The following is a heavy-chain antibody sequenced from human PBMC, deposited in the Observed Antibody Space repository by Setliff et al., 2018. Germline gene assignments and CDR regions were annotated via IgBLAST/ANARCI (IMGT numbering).Heavy chain of an antibody. Sequence: LRLSCAASGFTFSSYWMSWVRQAPGKGLEWVANIKQDGSEKYYVDSVKGRFTISRDNAKNSLYLQMNSLRAEDMAVYYCASHGGNSLSIYYWGQGTLVTVSS. CDR2: IKQDGSEK. V-gene: IGHV3-7*01. CDR1: GFTFSSYW. CDR3: ASHGGNSLSIYY. J-gene: IGHJ4*02. D-gene: IGHD2-21*02.